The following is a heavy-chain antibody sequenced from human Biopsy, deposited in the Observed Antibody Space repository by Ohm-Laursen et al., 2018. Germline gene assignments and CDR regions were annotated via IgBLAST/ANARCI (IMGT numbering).Heavy chain of an antibody. J-gene: IGHJ4*02. Sequence: TQTLTLTGTFSGFSLNTGGVGVGWIRQPPGKALQWLALVYWDDDKRYSPTLKNRLTITKDTSQNQVVPTMTNMEPVDTGTYYCARSAGSDGFNVDFDYWGQGTLVTVPS. CDR3: ARSAGSDGFNVDFDY. V-gene: IGHV2-5*02. D-gene: IGHD5-24*01. CDR2: VYWDDDK. CDR1: GFSLNTGGVG.